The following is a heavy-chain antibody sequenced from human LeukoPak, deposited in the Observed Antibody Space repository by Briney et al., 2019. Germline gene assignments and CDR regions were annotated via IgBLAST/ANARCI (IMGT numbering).Heavy chain of an antibody. CDR2: LSGSGTNI. Sequence: GGSLRLSCATSQFIFSDYYMNWYRQAPGKGPEWLAYLSGSGTNIYYADSVKGRFTISRDNTKNLLFLQMTSLTAEDTAVYYCARGVSSDFWGQGTLVTVSS. J-gene: IGHJ4*02. V-gene: IGHV3-11*01. CDR1: QFIFSDYY. D-gene: IGHD2-8*01. CDR3: ARGVSSDF.